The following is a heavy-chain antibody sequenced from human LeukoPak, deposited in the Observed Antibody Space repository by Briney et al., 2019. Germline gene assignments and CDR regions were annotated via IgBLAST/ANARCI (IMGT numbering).Heavy chain of an antibody. CDR3: ARDSSSWYDLFYYYYMDV. J-gene: IGHJ6*03. CDR1: RFTFSSYS. V-gene: IGHV3-21*01. Sequence: GGSLRLSCAASRFTFSSYSMNWVRQAPGKGLEWVSSISSSGSYIYSADSVKGRFTISRDNAKNSLYLQMNSLRAEDTAVYYCARDSSSWYDLFYYYYMDVWGQGTMVTVSS. D-gene: IGHD6-13*01. CDR2: ISSSGSYI.